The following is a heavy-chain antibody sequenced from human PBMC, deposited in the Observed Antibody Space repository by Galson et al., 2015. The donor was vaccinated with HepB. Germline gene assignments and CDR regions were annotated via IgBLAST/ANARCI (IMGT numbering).Heavy chain of an antibody. CDR2: ISYDGSNK. Sequence: SLRLSCAASGFTFSSYAMHWVRQAPGKGLEWVAVISYDGSNKYYADSVKGRFTISRDNSKNTLYLQMNSLRAEDTAVYYCASAKLWFGELFGYFQHWGQGTLVTVSS. CDR3: ASAKLWFGELFGYFQH. CDR1: GFTFSSYA. V-gene: IGHV3-30*04. J-gene: IGHJ1*01. D-gene: IGHD3-10*01.